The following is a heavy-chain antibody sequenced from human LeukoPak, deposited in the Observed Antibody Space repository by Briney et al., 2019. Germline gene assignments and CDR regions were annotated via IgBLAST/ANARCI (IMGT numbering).Heavy chain of an antibody. CDR2: IVVDSDNT. J-gene: IGHJ5*02. D-gene: IGHD6-13*01. CDR3: AAPYTSSWFDL. Sequence: SVKVSCKASGFTFASRSAVQWVRQARGQRLEWIGWIVVDSDNTNYAENFQGRVTITRDMSASTSYMELSSLRSEDTAVYFCAAPYTSSWFDLWGQGTLVTVSS. V-gene: IGHV1-58*01. CDR1: GFTFASRSA.